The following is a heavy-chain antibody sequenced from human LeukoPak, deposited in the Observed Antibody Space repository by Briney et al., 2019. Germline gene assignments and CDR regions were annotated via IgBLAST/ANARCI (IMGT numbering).Heavy chain of an antibody. CDR1: GFTFSSYG. Sequence: PGRSLRLSCAASGFTFSSYGMHWVRQAPGKGLEWVAVISNDGSSKYYGDSVKGRFTISRDNSKNTLSLQMNSLRAEDTAMYYCAEQYDSGGLDDYWGQGTLVTVSS. J-gene: IGHJ4*02. V-gene: IGHV3-30*18. CDR2: ISNDGSSK. D-gene: IGHD3-10*01. CDR3: AEQYDSGGLDDY.